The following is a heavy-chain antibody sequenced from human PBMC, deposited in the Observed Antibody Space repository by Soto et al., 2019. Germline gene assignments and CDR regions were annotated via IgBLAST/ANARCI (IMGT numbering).Heavy chain of an antibody. CDR2: IYYSGST. Sequence: KSSETLSLTCTVSGGSISSGDYYWSWIRQPPGKGLEWIGYIYYSGSTYYNPSLKSRVTISVDTSKNQFSLKLSSVTAADTAVYYCARDQFKQSIVPWFDPWGQGTLVTVSS. D-gene: IGHD6-6*01. J-gene: IGHJ5*02. V-gene: IGHV4-30-4*01. CDR1: GGSISSGDYY. CDR3: ARDQFKQSIVPWFDP.